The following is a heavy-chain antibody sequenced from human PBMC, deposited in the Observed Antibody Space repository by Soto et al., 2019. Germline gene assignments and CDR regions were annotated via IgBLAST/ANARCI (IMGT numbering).Heavy chain of an antibody. CDR1: GGSISSYY. Sequence: SETLSLTCTVSGGSISSYYWSWIRQPPGKGLEWIGYIYYSGSTNYNPSLKSRVTISVDTSKNQFSLKLSSVTAADTAVYYCARIGREDFWSGYGNRPMDVWGQGTTVTVSS. V-gene: IGHV4-59*01. D-gene: IGHD3-3*01. CDR3: ARIGREDFWSGYGNRPMDV. J-gene: IGHJ6*02. CDR2: IYYSGST.